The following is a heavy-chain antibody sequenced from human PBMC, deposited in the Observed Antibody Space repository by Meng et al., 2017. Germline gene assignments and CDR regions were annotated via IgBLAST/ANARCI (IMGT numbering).Heavy chain of an antibody. CDR3: ARESSGGKNWFDP. V-gene: IGHV4-34*01. CDR2: INHSGST. CDR1: GGSFSGYY. D-gene: IGHD2-15*01. Sequence: QVQLQQWGAGLLKPSETPSLTCAVYGGSFSGYYWSWIRQPPGKGLEWIGEINHSGSTNYNPSLKSRVTISVDTSKNQFSLKLSSVTAADTAVYYCARESSGGKNWFDPWGQGTLVTVSS. J-gene: IGHJ5*02.